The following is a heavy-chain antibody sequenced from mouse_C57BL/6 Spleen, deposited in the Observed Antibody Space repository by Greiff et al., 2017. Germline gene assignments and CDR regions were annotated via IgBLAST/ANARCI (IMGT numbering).Heavy chain of an antibody. D-gene: IGHD4-1*01. J-gene: IGHJ4*01. CDR2: ISDGGSYT. Sequence: EVKLMESGGGLVKPGGSLKLSCAASGFTFSSYAMSWVRQTPEKRLEWVATISDGGSYTYYPDNVKGRFTISRDNAKNNLYLQMSHLKSEDTAMYYCAREKELGPYYYAMDYWGQGTSVTVSS. V-gene: IGHV5-4*01. CDR1: GFTFSSYA. CDR3: AREKELGPYYYAMDY.